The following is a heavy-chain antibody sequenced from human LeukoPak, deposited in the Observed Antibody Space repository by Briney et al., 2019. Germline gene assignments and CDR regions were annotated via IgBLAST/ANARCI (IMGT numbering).Heavy chain of an antibody. V-gene: IGHV3-11*06. CDR2: ISSGSSDT. J-gene: IGHJ4*02. CDR1: GFTFSDYY. D-gene: IGHD2-8*01. CDR3: AKWVPFDY. Sequence: GGSLRLSCAASGFTFSDYYMSWIRQAPGKGLEWVSYISSGSSDTSYADSVRGRLTISRDNAKKSLFLQMNSLRAEDTAVYYCAKWVPFDYWGQGTLLTVSS.